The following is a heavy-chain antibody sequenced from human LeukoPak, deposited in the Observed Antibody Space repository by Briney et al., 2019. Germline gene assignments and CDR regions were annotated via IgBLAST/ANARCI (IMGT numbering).Heavy chain of an antibody. CDR1: GFTFSSYA. Sequence: PTGRSLRLSCAASGFTFSSYAMSWVRQAPGKGLEWVSAISGSGGSTYYADSVKGRFTISRDNSKNTLYLQMNSLRAEDTAVYYCAKEGGSGWYFPHWGQGTLVTVSS. CDR3: AKEGGSGWYFPH. CDR2: ISGSGGST. J-gene: IGHJ4*02. D-gene: IGHD6-19*01. V-gene: IGHV3-23*01.